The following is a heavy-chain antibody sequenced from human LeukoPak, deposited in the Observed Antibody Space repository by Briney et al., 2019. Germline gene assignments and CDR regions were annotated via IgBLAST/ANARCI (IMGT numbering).Heavy chain of an antibody. Sequence: GGSLRLSCAASGFTFSTYAVNWVRQAPGKGLGWVSTISGSGDSTYYADSVEGRFTISRDNSKDTLYLQMSSVRVDDTAVYYCARDRGRYYDSRGFYWGYYFDSWGQGILVTVST. CDR1: GFTFSTYA. CDR2: ISGSGDST. V-gene: IGHV3-23*01. D-gene: IGHD3-22*01. J-gene: IGHJ4*02. CDR3: ARDRGRYYDSRGFYWGYYFDS.